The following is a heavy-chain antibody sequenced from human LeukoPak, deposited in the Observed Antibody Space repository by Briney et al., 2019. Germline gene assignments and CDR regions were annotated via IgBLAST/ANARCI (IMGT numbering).Heavy chain of an antibody. CDR3: ARVWGYSYGSRIDY. Sequence: PGGSLRLSCAASGFTFSSYWMSWVRQAPGKGLEWVANIKQDGSEKYYVDSVKGRFTISRDNAKNSLYLRMNSLRAEDTAVYYCARVWGYSYGSRIDYWGQGTLVTVSS. J-gene: IGHJ4*02. D-gene: IGHD5-18*01. CDR2: IKQDGSEK. CDR1: GFTFSSYW. V-gene: IGHV3-7*01.